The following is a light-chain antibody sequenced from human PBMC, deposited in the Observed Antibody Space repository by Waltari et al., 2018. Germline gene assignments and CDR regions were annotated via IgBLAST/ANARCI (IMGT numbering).Light chain of an antibody. CDR2: YDN. J-gene: IGLJ2*01. CDR1: NIESKS. V-gene: IGLV3-21*04. Sequence: SYVLTQPPSVSVAPGKTATITCGGNNIESKSVHLSQQKPGQAPISVIFYDNDRPSGIPERFSGSNSGNTATLTISRVEAGDEADYYCQVWDSTSDHVVFGGGTKLTVL. CDR3: QVWDSTSDHVV.